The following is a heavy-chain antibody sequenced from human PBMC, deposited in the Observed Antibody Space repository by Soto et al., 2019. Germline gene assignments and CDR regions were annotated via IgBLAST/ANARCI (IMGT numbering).Heavy chain of an antibody. V-gene: IGHV1-2*02. CDR2: INPNSGGT. D-gene: IGHD4-17*01. CDR3: ARAEGDDDYGDDAFDI. J-gene: IGHJ3*02. Sequence: ASVKVSCKASGYTFTGYYMHWVRQAPGQGLEWMGWINPNSGGTNYAQKFQGRVTMTRDTSISTAYMELSRLRSDDTAVYYCARAEGDDDYGDDAFDIWGQGTMVTVSS. CDR1: GYTFTGYY.